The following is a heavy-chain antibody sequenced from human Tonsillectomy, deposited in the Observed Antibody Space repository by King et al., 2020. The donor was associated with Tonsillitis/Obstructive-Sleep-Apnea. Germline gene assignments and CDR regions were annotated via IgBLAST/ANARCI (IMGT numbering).Heavy chain of an antibody. CDR3: AREYSEAGFEA. CDR2: LNAGNGNT. J-gene: IGHJ4*02. V-gene: IGHV1-3*01. CDR1: GYTFTSYA. D-gene: IGHD2-15*01. Sequence: QLVQSGAEVKKPGASVKVSCKASGYTFTSYAMHWVRQAPGQRLEWMGWLNAGNGNTKYSQKFQGRVTITRDTSASTAFMELRSLRSADTAVYYCAREYSEAGFEAGGRGTLVTGSA.